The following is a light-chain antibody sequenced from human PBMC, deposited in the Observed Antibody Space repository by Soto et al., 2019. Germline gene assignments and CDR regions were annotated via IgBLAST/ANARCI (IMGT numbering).Light chain of an antibody. V-gene: IGKV3-11*01. CDR2: DAS. CDR3: QQRSNWPRT. Sequence: DIVLTQSPATLSLSPGERATLSCRASQSVGTYLAWYQQKPGQAPRLLIYDASNRATGVPARFSGSGSGTAFTLTISSLESEDFAVYYCQQRSNWPRTFGQGTKVEIK. CDR1: QSVGTY. J-gene: IGKJ1*01.